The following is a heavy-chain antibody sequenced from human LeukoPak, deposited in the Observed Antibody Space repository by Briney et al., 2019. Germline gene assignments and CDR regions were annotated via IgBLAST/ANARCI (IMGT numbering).Heavy chain of an antibody. Sequence: ASVKVSCKASGGTFSSYAISWVRQAPGQGLEWMGGIIPIFGTANYAQKFQGRVTITADESTSTAYMELSSLRSEDTAVYYCATEGYSSGWYEDYFDYWGQGTLVTVSS. V-gene: IGHV1-69*01. J-gene: IGHJ4*02. CDR3: ATEGYSSGWYEDYFDY. D-gene: IGHD6-19*01. CDR1: GGTFSSYA. CDR2: IIPIFGTA.